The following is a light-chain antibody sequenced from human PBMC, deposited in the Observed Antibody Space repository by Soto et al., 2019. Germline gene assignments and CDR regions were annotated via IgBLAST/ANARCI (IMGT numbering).Light chain of an antibody. V-gene: IGKV3-15*01. CDR2: DAS. CDR1: QSVSSN. CDR3: QQYNNWPET. J-gene: IGKJ1*01. Sequence: EIVMTQSPATLSVSPGERATLSCRASQSVSSNLAWYQQKVGKAPRVLIYDASTRATGVPGRFSGSGSGTEFTLTISSLQSEDFAVYYCQQYNNWPETFGPGTKVEIK.